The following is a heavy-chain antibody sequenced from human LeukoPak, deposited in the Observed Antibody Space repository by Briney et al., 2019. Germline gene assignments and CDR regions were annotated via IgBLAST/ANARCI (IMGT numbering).Heavy chain of an antibody. CDR1: GFTLSSYA. J-gene: IGHJ4*02. Sequence: GGSLRLSCAASGFTLSSYAMSWVRQAPGKGLEWVSAISGSGGSTYYADSVKGRFTISRDNSKNTLYLQMNSLRAEDTAVYYCAKDRDYSNFVHYFFDYWGQGTLVTVSS. D-gene: IGHD4-11*01. CDR2: ISGSGGST. CDR3: AKDRDYSNFVHYFFDY. V-gene: IGHV3-23*01.